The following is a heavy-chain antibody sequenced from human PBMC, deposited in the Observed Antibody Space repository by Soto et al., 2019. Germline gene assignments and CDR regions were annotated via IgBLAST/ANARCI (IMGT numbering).Heavy chain of an antibody. CDR2: ISWNSGSI. V-gene: IGHV3-9*01. D-gene: IGHD6-13*01. Sequence: GGSLRLSCAASGFTFDDYAMHWVRQAPGKGLEWVSGISWNSGSIGYADSVRGRFTISRDNAKKSLYLQMNSLRAEDTALYYCAKSHSSSWYRWFDPWGQGTLVTVSS. CDR1: GFTFDDYA. J-gene: IGHJ5*02. CDR3: AKSHSSSWYRWFDP.